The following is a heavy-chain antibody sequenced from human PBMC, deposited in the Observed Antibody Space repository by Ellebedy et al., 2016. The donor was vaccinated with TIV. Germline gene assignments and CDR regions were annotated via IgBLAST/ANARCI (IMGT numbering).Heavy chain of an antibody. CDR2: INPNSGGT. V-gene: IGHV1-2*02. CDR3: ARTHPVVVVAAHTEVPYQHCDGMDV. CDR1: GYTFTGYY. D-gene: IGHD2-15*01. J-gene: IGHJ6*02. Sequence: ASVKVSXXASGYTFTGYYMHWVRQAPGQGLEWMGWINPNSGGTNYAQKFQGRVTMTRDTSISTAYMELSRLRSDDTAVYYCARTHPVVVVAAHTEVPYQHCDGMDVWGQGTTVTVSS.